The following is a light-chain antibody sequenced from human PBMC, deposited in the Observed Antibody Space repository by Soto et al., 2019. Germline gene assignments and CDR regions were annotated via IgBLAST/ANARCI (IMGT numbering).Light chain of an antibody. V-gene: IGKV1-9*01. CDR3: QQLNSFPMP. J-gene: IGKJ3*01. CDR2: GAS. CDR1: QGIANY. Sequence: IQLTQSPSSLSASVGDRVTLSCRASQGIANYLAWYQQKPGKAPKLLIYGASTLQSGVPSRFSGSGSGTDFALTIGSLEPEDFAAYYCQQLNSFPMPFGHGTRVDIK.